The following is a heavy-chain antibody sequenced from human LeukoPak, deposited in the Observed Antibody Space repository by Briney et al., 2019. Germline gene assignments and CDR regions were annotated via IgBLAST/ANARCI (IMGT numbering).Heavy chain of an antibody. Sequence: GGSLRLSCAASGFTFSSYAMSWVRQAPGKGLEWVSAISGSGGSTYYADSVKGRFTISRDNSKNTLYLQMNSLRAEDTAVYYCAKASTGLVPVYYGMDVWGQGTTVTVSS. CDR1: GFTFSSYA. CDR3: AKASTGLVPVYYGMDV. D-gene: IGHD6-19*01. V-gene: IGHV3-23*01. J-gene: IGHJ6*02. CDR2: ISGSGGST.